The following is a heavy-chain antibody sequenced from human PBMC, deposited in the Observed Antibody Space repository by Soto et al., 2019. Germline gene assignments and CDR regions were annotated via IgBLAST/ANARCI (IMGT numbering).Heavy chain of an antibody. CDR1: WYTLTGYY. CDR2: INPNSGGT. J-gene: IGHJ5*02. Sequence: ASVKVSCKASWYTLTGYYMHWVRQSPEQGLEWMGWINPNSGGTNYAQKFQGRVTMTRDTSISTAYMELRRLRSDDTAVYYCARVTQSITISGVVIGKFDPWRQGTLVTVSS. CDR3: ARVTQSITISGVVIGKFDP. V-gene: IGHV1-2*02. D-gene: IGHD3-3*01.